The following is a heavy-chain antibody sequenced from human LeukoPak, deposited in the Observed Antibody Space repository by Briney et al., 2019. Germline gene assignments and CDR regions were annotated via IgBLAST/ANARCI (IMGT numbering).Heavy chain of an antibody. CDR1: GYTFTGYY. V-gene: IGHV1-2*06. CDR3: ARDSLHYYDSSGN. J-gene: IGHJ4*02. D-gene: IGHD3-22*01. Sequence: GASVKVSCKASGYTFTGYYMHWVRQAPGQGLEWIGRINPNSGGTNYAQKFQGRVTMTRDTSISTAYMELSRLRSDDTAVYYCARDSLHYYDSSGNWGQGTLVTVSS. CDR2: INPNSGGT.